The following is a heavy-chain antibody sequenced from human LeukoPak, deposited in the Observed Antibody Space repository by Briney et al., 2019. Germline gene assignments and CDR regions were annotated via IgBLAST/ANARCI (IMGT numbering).Heavy chain of an antibody. V-gene: IGHV1-69*05. J-gene: IGHJ6*03. D-gene: IGHD3-22*01. CDR1: GGTFSSYA. Sequence: GASVKVSCKASGGTFSSYAISWVRQAPGQGLEWTGGIIPIFGTANYAQKLQGRVTMTTDTSTSTAYMELRSLRSDDTAVYYCARRTMGYYYDSSGFGYYYYYYMDVWGKGTTVTVSS. CDR2: IIPIFGTA. CDR3: ARRTMGYYYDSSGFGYYYYYYMDV.